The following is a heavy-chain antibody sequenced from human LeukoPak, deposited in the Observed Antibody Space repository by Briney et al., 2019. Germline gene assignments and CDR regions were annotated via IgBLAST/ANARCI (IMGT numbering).Heavy chain of an antibody. D-gene: IGHD6-13*01. CDR3: ARAGEAAAGTALDFWYFDL. Sequence: SGGSLRLSCAASGFTFSSYDMHWVRQATGKGLEWVPTIGTAGDTYYPGSVKGRFTISRENAKNSLYLQMNSLRAGDTAVYYCARAGEAAAGTALDFWYFDLWGRGTLVTVSS. CDR2: IGTAGDT. CDR1: GFTFSSYD. J-gene: IGHJ2*01. V-gene: IGHV3-13*01.